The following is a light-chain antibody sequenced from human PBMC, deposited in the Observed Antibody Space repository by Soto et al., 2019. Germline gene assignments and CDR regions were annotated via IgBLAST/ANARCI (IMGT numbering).Light chain of an antibody. CDR1: SSDVGLYDY. CDR3: SSYTSDSSNV. Sequence: QSALAQPASVSGSPGQSITISCTGTSSDVGLYDYVSWYQQHPGKAPQLMIYAVSNRPSGVSNRFSASKSGNTAYLFISGLQAEDEADYYCSSYTSDSSNVFGSGTKVTGL. V-gene: IGLV2-14*01. J-gene: IGLJ1*01. CDR2: AVS.